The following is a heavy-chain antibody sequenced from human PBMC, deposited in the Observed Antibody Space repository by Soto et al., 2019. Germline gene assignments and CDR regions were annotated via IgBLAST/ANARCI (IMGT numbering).Heavy chain of an antibody. D-gene: IGHD1-1*01. CDR1: GYTFTDDN. Sequence: GASVKVSCKTSGYTFTDDNLHWLRQAPGQGLEWMGSINPRNGDAVAPQKSQARFTMTRDASTTTAYMELIRLTSPAAAVYYCARRRFTSGSDYFDYWGQGTVVTASS. CDR2: INPRNGDA. V-gene: IGHV1-2*02. CDR3: ARRRFTSGSDYFDY. J-gene: IGHJ4*02.